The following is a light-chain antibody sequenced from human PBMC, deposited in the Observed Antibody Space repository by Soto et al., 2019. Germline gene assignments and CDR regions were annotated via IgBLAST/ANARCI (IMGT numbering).Light chain of an antibody. CDR2: GNY. Sequence: QSVLTQPPSVSGAPGQRVTISCTGSSSNIGAGYDVHWYQHLPGTAPKLLIYGNYNRPSGVPDRFSASKSLTSASLAITGLRAEDEGDYYCQSYDDTLRGSGFGVGTQLTVL. J-gene: IGLJ2*01. CDR1: SSNIGAGYD. V-gene: IGLV1-40*01. CDR3: QSYDDTLRGSG.